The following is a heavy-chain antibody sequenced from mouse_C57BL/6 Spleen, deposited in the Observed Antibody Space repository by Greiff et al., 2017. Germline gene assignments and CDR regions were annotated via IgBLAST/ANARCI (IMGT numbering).Heavy chain of an antibody. Sequence: QVQLQQSGPELVKPGASVKISCKASGYAFSSSWMNWVKQRPGKGLEWIGRIYPGDGDTNYNGKFKGKATLTADKSSSTAYMQLSSLTSEDSAVYFCAREGVYDYAYYFDYWGQGTTLTVSS. CDR2: IYPGDGDT. J-gene: IGHJ2*01. D-gene: IGHD2-4*01. V-gene: IGHV1-82*01. CDR3: AREGVYDYAYYFDY. CDR1: GYAFSSSW.